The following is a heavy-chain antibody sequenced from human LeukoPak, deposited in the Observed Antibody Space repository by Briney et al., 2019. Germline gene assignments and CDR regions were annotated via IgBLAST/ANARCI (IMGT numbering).Heavy chain of an antibody. J-gene: IGHJ6*03. V-gene: IGHV3-21*01. CDR3: ARQNTAMIYYYYYMDV. D-gene: IGHD5-18*01. CDR2: ISSSSYI. Sequence: GGSLRLSCAASGFTFSSYSMNWVRQAPGKGLEWVSSISSSSYIYYADSVKGRFTISRDNAKNSLYLQMNSLRAEDTAVYYCARQNTAMIYYYYYMDVWDKGTTVTVSS. CDR1: GFTFSSYS.